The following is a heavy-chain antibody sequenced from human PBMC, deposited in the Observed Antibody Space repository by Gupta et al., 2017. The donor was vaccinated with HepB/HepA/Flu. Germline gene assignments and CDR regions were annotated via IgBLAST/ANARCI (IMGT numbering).Heavy chain of an antibody. CDR3: ARRRGMPGYDAFDI. CDR1: GGSFSGYY. CDR2: INHSGST. V-gene: IGHV4-34*01. J-gene: IGHJ3*02. D-gene: IGHD3-9*01. Sequence: QVQLQQWGAGLLKPSETLSLTCAVYGGSFSGYYWSWIRQPPGKGLEWIGEINHSGSTNYNPSLKSRVTISVDTSKNQFSLKLSSVTAADTAVYYCARRRGMPGYDAFDIWGQGTMVTGSS.